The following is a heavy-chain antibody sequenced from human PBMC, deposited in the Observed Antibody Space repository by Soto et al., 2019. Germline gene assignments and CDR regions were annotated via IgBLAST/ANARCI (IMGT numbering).Heavy chain of an antibody. Sequence: GGSLRLSCAASGFTFDDYAMHWVRQAPGKGLEWVSGISWNSGSIGYADSVKGRFTISRDNAKNSLYLQMNSLRAEDTAWYYCAKDLGYCSSTSCYRPEAGNDAFDIWGQGTMVTVSS. J-gene: IGHJ3*02. CDR2: ISWNSGSI. D-gene: IGHD2-2*02. CDR1: GFTFDDYA. V-gene: IGHV3-9*01. CDR3: AKDLGYCSSTSCYRPEAGNDAFDI.